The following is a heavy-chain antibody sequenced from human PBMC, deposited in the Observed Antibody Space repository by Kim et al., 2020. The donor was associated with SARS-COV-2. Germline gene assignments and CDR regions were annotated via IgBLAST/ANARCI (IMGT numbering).Heavy chain of an antibody. Sequence: NPSLTSRVTISVDTSKNQFSLKLSSVTAADTAVYYCAREKAAAGSNWFDPWGQGTLVTVSS. D-gene: IGHD6-13*01. CDR3: AREKAAAGSNWFDP. J-gene: IGHJ5*02. V-gene: IGHV4-59*01.